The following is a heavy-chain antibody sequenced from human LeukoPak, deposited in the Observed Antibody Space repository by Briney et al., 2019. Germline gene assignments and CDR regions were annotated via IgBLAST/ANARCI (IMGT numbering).Heavy chain of an antibody. D-gene: IGHD7-27*01. CDR1: GGSISSGGYY. CDR2: IYYSGST. J-gene: IGHJ3*02. CDR3: ARGDGERTEGAFDI. Sequence: SETLSLTCTVSGGSISSGGYYWSWIRQHPGKGLEWIGYIYYSGSTYYNPSLKSRVTISVDTSKNQFSLKLSSVTAADTAVYYCARGDGERTEGAFDIWGQGTMVTVSS. V-gene: IGHV4-31*03.